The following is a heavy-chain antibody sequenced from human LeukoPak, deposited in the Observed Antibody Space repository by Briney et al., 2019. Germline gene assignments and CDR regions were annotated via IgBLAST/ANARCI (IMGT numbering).Heavy chain of an antibody. D-gene: IGHD3-3*01. J-gene: IGHJ4*02. Sequence: SETLSLTCTVSGGSISSYYWSWIRQPPGKGLEWIGYIYYSGSTNYNPSLTSRVTISVDTSKNQFSLKLSSVTAADTAVYYCARQPQGRFLEWLLTFDYWGQGTLATVSS. CDR1: GGSISSYY. V-gene: IGHV4-59*01. CDR3: ARQPQGRFLEWLLTFDY. CDR2: IYYSGST.